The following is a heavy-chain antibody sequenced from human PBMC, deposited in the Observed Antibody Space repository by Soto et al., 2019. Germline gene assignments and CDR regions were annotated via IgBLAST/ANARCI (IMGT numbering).Heavy chain of an antibody. D-gene: IGHD1-26*01. Sequence: GESLKISCQGSGYSFTSYWIGWVRQMPGKGLEWMGIIYPGDSDTRYSPSFKGQVTISADKSISTAYLQWSSLKASDTAMYYCARSFRLSGSYRFGFDYWGQGTLVTVSS. CDR3: ARSFRLSGSYRFGFDY. J-gene: IGHJ4*02. CDR1: GYSFTSYW. CDR2: IYPGDSDT. V-gene: IGHV5-51*01.